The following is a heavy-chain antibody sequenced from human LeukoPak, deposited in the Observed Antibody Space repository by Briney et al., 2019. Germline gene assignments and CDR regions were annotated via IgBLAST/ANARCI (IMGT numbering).Heavy chain of an antibody. V-gene: IGHV4-39*01. D-gene: IGHD3-22*01. CDR1: GGSISSSSND. CDR2: IYYTGTT. CDR3: AKHLSNTFYDRIWFDP. J-gene: IGHJ5*02. Sequence: SETLSLTCTVSGGSISSSSNDWGWLRQPPGKGLEWIATIYYTGTTYYNPSLKRRVTISVDTSKNQFSLKLKSVTAADTAVYYCAKHLSNTFYDRIWFDPWGQGTLVTVSS.